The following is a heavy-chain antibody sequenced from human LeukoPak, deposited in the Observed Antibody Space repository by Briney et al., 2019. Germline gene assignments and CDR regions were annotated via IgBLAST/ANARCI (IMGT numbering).Heavy chain of an antibody. V-gene: IGHV3-7*01. CDR1: EFSFSLYW. Sequence: QTGGSLRLSCAASEFSFSLYWMSWVRQAPGKGLEWVASIKQDGSDQYYVDSVEGRFTISRDNAENFLYLQMNSLRADDTAVYYCARTRYSSTWFLFDFWGQGDLVTVSS. J-gene: IGHJ4*02. CDR3: ARTRYSSTWFLFDF. CDR2: IKQDGSDQ. D-gene: IGHD6-13*01.